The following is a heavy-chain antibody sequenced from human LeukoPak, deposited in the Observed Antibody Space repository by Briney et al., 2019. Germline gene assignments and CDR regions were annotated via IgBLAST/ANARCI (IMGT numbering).Heavy chain of an antibody. CDR2: ISWNSGSI. V-gene: IGHV3-9*01. J-gene: IGHJ4*02. CDR1: GFTFDDYA. Sequence: PGGSLRLSCAASGFTFDDYAMHWVRQAPGKGLEWVSGISWNSGSIGYADSVKGRFTISRDNAKNSLYLQMNSLRAEDTALYYCAKAGDSSGYYYDGGYYFDYWGQGTLATVSS. D-gene: IGHD3-22*01. CDR3: AKAGDSSGYYYDGGYYFDY.